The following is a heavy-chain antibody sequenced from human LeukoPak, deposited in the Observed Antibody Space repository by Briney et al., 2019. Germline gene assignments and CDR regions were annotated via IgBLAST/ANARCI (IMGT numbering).Heavy chain of an antibody. CDR1: GGTFSSYA. CDR3: AREIKDSSSRGFDY. CDR2: INPSGGST. J-gene: IGHJ4*02. V-gene: IGHV1-46*01. D-gene: IGHD2-15*01. Sequence: GASVKVSCKASGGTFSSYAISWVRQAPGQGLEWMGIINPSGGSTSYAQKFQGRVTMTRDMSTSTVYMELSSLRSEDTAVYYCAREIKDSSSRGFDYWGQGTLVTVSS.